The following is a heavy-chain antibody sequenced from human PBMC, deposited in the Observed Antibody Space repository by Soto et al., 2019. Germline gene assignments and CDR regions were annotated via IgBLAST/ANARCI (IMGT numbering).Heavy chain of an antibody. D-gene: IGHD3-16*01. V-gene: IGHV1-8*01. Sequence: GASVKVSCKASGYTFTSYDINWVRQATGQGLEWMGWMNPNSGNTGYAQKFQGRVTMTRNTSISTAYMELSSLRSEDTAVYYCARAGRSIKYYDYIWGSLNWFDPWGQGTLVTVSS. CDR3: ARAGRSIKYYDYIWGSLNWFDP. J-gene: IGHJ5*02. CDR1: GYTFTSYD. CDR2: MNPNSGNT.